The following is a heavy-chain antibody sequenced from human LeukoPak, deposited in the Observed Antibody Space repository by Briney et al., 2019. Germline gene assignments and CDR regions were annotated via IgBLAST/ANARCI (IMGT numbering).Heavy chain of an antibody. D-gene: IGHD4-23*01. V-gene: IGHV3-7*01. CDR2: IKQDVTEK. CDR1: GFTFSSYW. CDR3: AKPTTVLTSYYFDY. J-gene: IGHJ4*02. Sequence: GGSLRLSCAASGFTFSSYWMSWVRQAPGKGLEWVAYIKQDVTEKYYVDSVKGRFSISRDNTKNSLYLQMNNLRAEDTAVYYCAKPTTVLTSYYFDYWGQGTLVTVSS.